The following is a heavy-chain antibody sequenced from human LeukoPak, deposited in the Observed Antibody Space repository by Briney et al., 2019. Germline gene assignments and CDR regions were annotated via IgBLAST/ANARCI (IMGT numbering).Heavy chain of an antibody. CDR3: ARVGAVAGTWGAYYYYGMDV. Sequence: NSGGSLRLSCAASGFTFSDYYMSWIRQAPGKGLEWVSYISSSGSTIYYADSVKGRFTISRDNAKNSLYLQMNSLRAEDTAVYYCARVGAVAGTWGAYYYYGMDVWGQGTTVTVSS. V-gene: IGHV3-11*01. CDR2: ISSSGSTI. J-gene: IGHJ6*02. D-gene: IGHD6-19*01. CDR1: GFTFSDYY.